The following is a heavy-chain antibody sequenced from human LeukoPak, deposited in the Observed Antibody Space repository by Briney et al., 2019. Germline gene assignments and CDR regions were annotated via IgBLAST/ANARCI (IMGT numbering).Heavy chain of an antibody. CDR1: GGTFSSYA. D-gene: IGHD3-22*01. Sequence: ASVKVSCKASGGTFSSYAISWVRQAPGQGLEWMGWISAYNGNTNYAQKLQGRVTMTTDTSTSTAYMELRSLRSDDTAVYYCARVLPYYYDSSGYPDYWGQGTLVTVSS. CDR3: ARVLPYYYDSSGYPDY. V-gene: IGHV1-18*01. CDR2: ISAYNGNT. J-gene: IGHJ4*02.